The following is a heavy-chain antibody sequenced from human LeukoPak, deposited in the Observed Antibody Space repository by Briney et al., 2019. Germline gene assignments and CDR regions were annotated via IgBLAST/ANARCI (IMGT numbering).Heavy chain of an antibody. CDR1: RFTFNSYA. CDR2: IGGSNGIT. CDR3: ARARLGDSSGYYY. D-gene: IGHD3-22*01. Sequence: GGSLRLSCAASRFTFNSYAMSWVRQAPGKGLEWVSVIGGSNGITFYVGSVEGRFTISRDNSKDTLYLQMNSLRAEDTAVYYCARARLGDSSGYYYWGQGTLVTVSS. J-gene: IGHJ4*02. V-gene: IGHV3-23*01.